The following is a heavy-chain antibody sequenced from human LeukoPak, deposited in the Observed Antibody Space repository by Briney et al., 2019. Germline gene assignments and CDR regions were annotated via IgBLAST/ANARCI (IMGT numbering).Heavy chain of an antibody. Sequence: PGGSLRLSCAASGFTFNNYVMSWVRQSPGKGLEWVSAISGSGGGAYYANSVKGRFTISRDNSKNTLYLQMNSLRAEDTAVYYCARDPSAFGELSKIADYWGQGTLVTVSS. D-gene: IGHD3-10*01. V-gene: IGHV3-23*01. J-gene: IGHJ4*02. CDR3: ARDPSAFGELSKIADY. CDR1: GFTFNNYV. CDR2: ISGSGGGA.